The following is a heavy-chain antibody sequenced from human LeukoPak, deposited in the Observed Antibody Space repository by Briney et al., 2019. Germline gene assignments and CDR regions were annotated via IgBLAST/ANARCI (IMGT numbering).Heavy chain of an antibody. CDR2: IRCRAWTT. V-gene: IGHV3-49*04. CDR1: GLTFCDYS. J-gene: IGHJ5*02. D-gene: IGHD2-15*01. Sequence: PGGSLTLSCTASGLTFCDYSMNWVCQAAGKGLDWVGFIRCRAWTTVYARSVRGRFSISRDESKRIAYLQMNSLKSEDTAVYYCNRWHISGVSYSNLWGQGTLVTVSS. CDR3: NRWHISGVSYSNL.